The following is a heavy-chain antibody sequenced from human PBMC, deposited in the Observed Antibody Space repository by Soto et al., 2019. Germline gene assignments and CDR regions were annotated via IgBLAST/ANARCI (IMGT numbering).Heavy chain of an antibody. CDR3: ARGPRNWGVDY. V-gene: IGHV1-8*01. CDR2: MNPNSGNT. CDR1: GYTFTSYD. Sequence: QVQLVQSGAEVKKPGASVKVSCKAAGYTFTSYDINWVRQATGQGFEWMGWMNPNSGNTGYAQKFQGRVTMTRDTSRSTAFMELSSLRSEDTAVYYCARGPRNWGVDYWGQGTLGTVSS. J-gene: IGHJ4*02. D-gene: IGHD7-27*01.